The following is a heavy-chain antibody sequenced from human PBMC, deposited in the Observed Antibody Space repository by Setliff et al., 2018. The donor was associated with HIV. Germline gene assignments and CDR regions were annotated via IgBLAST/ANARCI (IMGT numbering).Heavy chain of an antibody. D-gene: IGHD6-13*01. CDR1: GSTFSTYD. Sequence: ASVKVSCKPSGSTFSTYDINWVRQATGQGLEWMGWTNPNSGNTGYAQKFQGRVTMTRNTSISTAYMELSSLRSDDTAVYYCASSWSRIRYYGMDVWGQGTTVTVS. CDR2: TNPNSGNT. CDR3: ASSWSRIRYYGMDV. J-gene: IGHJ6*02. V-gene: IGHV1-8*01.